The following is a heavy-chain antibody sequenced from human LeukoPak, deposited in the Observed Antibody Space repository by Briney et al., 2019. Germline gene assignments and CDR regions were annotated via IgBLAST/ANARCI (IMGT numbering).Heavy chain of an antibody. J-gene: IGHJ3*02. D-gene: IGHD6-13*01. V-gene: IGHV3-48*03. CDR1: GFTFSSYE. CDR3: ARDFIAAASDAFDI. CDR2: ISSSGSTI. Sequence: PGGSLRLSCAASGFTFSSYEMDWVRQAPGKGLEWVSYISSSGSTIYYADSVKGRFTISRDNSKNTLYLQMNSLRAEDTAVYYCARDFIAAASDAFDIWGQGTMVTVSS.